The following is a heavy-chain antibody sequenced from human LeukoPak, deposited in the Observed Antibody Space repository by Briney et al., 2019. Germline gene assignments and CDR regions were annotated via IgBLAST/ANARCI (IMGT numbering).Heavy chain of an antibody. CDR2: IIPIFGIA. D-gene: IGHD6-19*01. J-gene: IGHJ6*02. Sequence: SVKVSCKASGGTFSSYAISWVRQAPGQGLEWMGRIIPIFGIANYAQKFQGRVTITADKSTSTAYMELSRLRSEDTAVYYCARGPRIAVVDYYYYGMDVWGQGTTVTVSS. CDR1: GGTFSSYA. CDR3: ARGPRIAVVDYYYYGMDV. V-gene: IGHV1-69*04.